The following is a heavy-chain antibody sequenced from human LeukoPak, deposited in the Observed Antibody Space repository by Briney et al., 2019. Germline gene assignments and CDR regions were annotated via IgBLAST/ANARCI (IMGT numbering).Heavy chain of an antibody. J-gene: IGHJ4*02. CDR2: IYYSGST. CDR3: AGHDLGVYSSVWYYFDY. CDR1: GGSISIGTYY. D-gene: IGHD6-19*01. V-gene: IGHV4-39*01. Sequence: PSDTLSLTCIVSGGSISIGTYYWGWIRQPPGKGLEWIGRIYYSGSTYYNPSLKSRVTISVDTSKNQFSLKLRSVTAADTAVYYCAGHDLGVYSSVWYYFDYWGQGTLVTVSS.